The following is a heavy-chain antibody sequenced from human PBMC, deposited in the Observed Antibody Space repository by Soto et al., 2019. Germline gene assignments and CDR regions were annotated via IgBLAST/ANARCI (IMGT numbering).Heavy chain of an antibody. V-gene: IGHV3-23*01. CDR2: VSGSGTNT. Sequence: EVQLLESGGGLIQPGGSLRLSCAASGFTFRSYAMSWVRQAPGKGLEWVSVVSGSGTNTFYADSVKGRFTMSRDNSKNTLYLQMNSLRAEDTAVYYCAKMTTVTTLLNYFDYWCQGALVTVSS. D-gene: IGHD4-4*01. J-gene: IGHJ4*02. CDR1: GFTFRSYA. CDR3: AKMTTVTTLLNYFDY.